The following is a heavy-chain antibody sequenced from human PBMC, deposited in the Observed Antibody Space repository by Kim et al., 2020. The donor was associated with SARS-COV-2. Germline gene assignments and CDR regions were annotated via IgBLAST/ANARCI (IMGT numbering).Heavy chain of an antibody. Sequence: AQTLQGRVTMTTTTSTSTAYMELRSLRSDDTAVYYCARDGAEEWLRYDYWGQGTLVTVSS. D-gene: IGHD5-12*01. V-gene: IGHV1-18*01. J-gene: IGHJ4*02. CDR3: ARDGAEEWLRYDY.